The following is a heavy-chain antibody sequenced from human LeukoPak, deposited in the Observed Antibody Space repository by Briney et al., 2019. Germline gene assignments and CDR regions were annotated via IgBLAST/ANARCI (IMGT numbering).Heavy chain of an antibody. CDR3: AKDFGSGYSYGDSFDY. J-gene: IGHJ4*02. CDR1: GFTFDDYA. CDR2: ISWNSGSM. Sequence: PGRSLRLSCAASGFTFDDYAMHWVRQAPGKGLEWVSGISWNSGSMGYADSVKGRFTISRDNAKNSLYLQMNSLRAEDTALYYCAKDFGSGYSYGDSFDYWGQGTLVTVSS. D-gene: IGHD5-18*01. V-gene: IGHV3-9*01.